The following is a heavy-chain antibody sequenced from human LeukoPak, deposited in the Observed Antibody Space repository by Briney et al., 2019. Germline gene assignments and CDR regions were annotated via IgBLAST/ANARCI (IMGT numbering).Heavy chain of an antibody. Sequence: GESLRLSCAASGFTFSSYWMSWVRQAPGKGLEWVANIKQDGSEKYYVDSVKGRFTISRDNAKNSLYLQMNSLRAEDTAVYYCARDMRRVAGSSGYYYYYYMDVWGKGTTVTVSS. CDR3: ARDMRRVAGSSGYYYYYYMDV. CDR1: GFTFSSYW. V-gene: IGHV3-7*01. J-gene: IGHJ6*03. D-gene: IGHD3-10*01. CDR2: IKQDGSEK.